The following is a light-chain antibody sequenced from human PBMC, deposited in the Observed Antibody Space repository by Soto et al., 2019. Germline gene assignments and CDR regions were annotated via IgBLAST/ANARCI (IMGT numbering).Light chain of an antibody. V-gene: IGKV1-5*03. CDR1: QTICNW. CDR2: KAS. Sequence: DFQMTQSPSTLSASVGDRVTITCRASQTICNWLAWYQQKPGKAPKLLIYKASSLESGVPSRFSGSGSGTDFPLTISSLQPDDFATYCCQLYNSYWSFGQGTKLEIK. CDR3: QLYNSYWS. J-gene: IGKJ2*03.